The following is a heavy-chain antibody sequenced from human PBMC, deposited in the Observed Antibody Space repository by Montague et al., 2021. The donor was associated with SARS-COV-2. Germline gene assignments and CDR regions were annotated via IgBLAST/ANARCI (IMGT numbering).Heavy chain of an antibody. D-gene: IGHD1-26*01. Sequence: TLSLTCTVSGGSITSGGYYWTWIRQHPGKGLEWIGYIYHTGSTYYNPSLQSPLRTSVDTSKNEFSLTLTSVTAADTAIYYCASDGGWASRGAGYIDLWGRGTLVTVSS. CDR2: IYHTGST. CDR3: ASDGGWASRGAGYIDL. V-gene: IGHV4-31*01. J-gene: IGHJ2*01. CDR1: GGSITSGGYY.